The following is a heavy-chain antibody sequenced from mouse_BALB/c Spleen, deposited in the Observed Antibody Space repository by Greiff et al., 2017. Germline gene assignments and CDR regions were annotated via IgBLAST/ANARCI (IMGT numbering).Heavy chain of an antibody. D-gene: IGHD2-3*01. CDR3: ASGDGFAWFAY. J-gene: IGHJ3*01. CDR1: GYSITSDYA. V-gene: IGHV3-2*02. Sequence: VQLQQSGPGLVKPSQSLSLTCTVTGYSITSDYAWNWIRQFPGNKLEWMGYISYSGSTSYNPSLKSRISITRDTSKNQFFLQLNSVTTEDTATYYCASGDGFAWFAYWGQGTLVTVSA. CDR2: ISYSGST.